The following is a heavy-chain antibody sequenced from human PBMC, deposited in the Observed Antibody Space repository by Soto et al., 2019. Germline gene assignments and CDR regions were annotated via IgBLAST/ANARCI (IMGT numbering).Heavy chain of an antibody. CDR2: IKQDGSEE. CDR1: GFTFITYW. Sequence: GGSLRLSCAASGFTFITYWMTWVRQAPGRGLEWVANIKQDGSEEYYVDSVKGRFTISRDNAENSLYLHMNSLRAEDTAVYYCARVSVLAVSWEIDYWGQGTLVTVSS. D-gene: IGHD3-10*01. J-gene: IGHJ4*02. V-gene: IGHV3-7*01. CDR3: ARVSVLAVSWEIDY.